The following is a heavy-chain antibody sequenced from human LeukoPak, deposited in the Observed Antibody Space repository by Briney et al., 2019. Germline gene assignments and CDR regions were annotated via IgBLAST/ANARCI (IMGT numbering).Heavy chain of an antibody. Sequence: GSLRLSCAASGFTFSSYAMSWVRQPPGKGLEWIGEINHSGSTNYNPSLKSRVTISVDTSKNQFSLKLSSVTAADTAVYYCARRIIITMVRGVITPRAYNWFDPWGQGTLVTVSS. CDR2: INHSGST. CDR1: GFTFSSYA. V-gene: IGHV4-34*01. CDR3: ARRIIITMVRGVITPRAYNWFDP. D-gene: IGHD3-10*01. J-gene: IGHJ5*02.